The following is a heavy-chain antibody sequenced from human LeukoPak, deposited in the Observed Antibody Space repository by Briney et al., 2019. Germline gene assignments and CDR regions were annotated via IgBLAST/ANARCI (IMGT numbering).Heavy chain of an antibody. D-gene: IGHD2-15*01. Sequence: PGGSLRLSCVVSGFSFSTYGMHWVRQAPGKELERVALLWYDGVIQYYPDSVKGRFTISRDSSTNTVYLQMDSLRVEDTAVYYCTRDLGHCSTGACYSTYLDYWGQGTLVTVSS. J-gene: IGHJ4*02. V-gene: IGHV3-33*01. CDR1: GFSFSTYG. CDR3: TRDLGHCSTGACYSTYLDY. CDR2: LWYDGVIQ.